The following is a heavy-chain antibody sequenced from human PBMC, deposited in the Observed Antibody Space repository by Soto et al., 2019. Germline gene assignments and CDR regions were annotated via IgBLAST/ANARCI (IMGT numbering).Heavy chain of an antibody. D-gene: IGHD6-19*01. CDR1: GFTFSSYE. Sequence: GGSLRLSCAASGFTFSSYEMNWVRQAPGKGLEWVSYISSSGSTIYYADSVKGRFTISRDNAKSSLYLQMNSLRAEDTAVYYCARPPREQWLSAFDIWGQGTMVTVSS. CDR2: ISSSGSTI. V-gene: IGHV3-48*03. J-gene: IGHJ3*02. CDR3: ARPPREQWLSAFDI.